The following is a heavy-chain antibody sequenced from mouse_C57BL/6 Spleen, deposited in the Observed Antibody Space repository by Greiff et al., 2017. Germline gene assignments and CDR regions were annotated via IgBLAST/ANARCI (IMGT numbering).Heavy chain of an antibody. J-gene: IGHJ4*01. CDR3: TQGYDYDGAPYAMDY. V-gene: IGHV14-4*01. Sequence: EVQLQQSGAELVRPGASVKLSCTASGFNIKDDYMHWVKQRPEQGLEWIGWIDPENGDTEYASKFQGKATITADTSSNTAYLQLSSLTSEDTAVYYCTQGYDYDGAPYAMDYWGQGTSVTVSS. CDR1: GFNIKDDY. D-gene: IGHD2-4*01. CDR2: IDPENGDT.